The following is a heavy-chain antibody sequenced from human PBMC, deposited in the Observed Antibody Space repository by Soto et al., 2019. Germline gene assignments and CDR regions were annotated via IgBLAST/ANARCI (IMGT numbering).Heavy chain of an antibody. CDR1: GGSFSGYY. V-gene: IGHV4-34*01. Sequence: SETLSLTCAVYGGSFSGYYWSWIRQPPGKGLEWIGEINHSGSTNYNPSLKSRVTISVDTSKNQFSLKLSSVTAADTAVYYCASYSGNNWFDPWGQGTLVTVSS. CDR2: INHSGST. D-gene: IGHD3-10*01. J-gene: IGHJ5*02. CDR3: ASYSGNNWFDP.